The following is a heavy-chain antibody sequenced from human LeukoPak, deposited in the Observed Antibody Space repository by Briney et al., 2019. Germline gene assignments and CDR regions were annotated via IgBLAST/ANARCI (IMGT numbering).Heavy chain of an antibody. J-gene: IGHJ4*02. V-gene: IGHV3-23*01. Sequence: GGSLRLSCAVSGFTLSNYGMSWVRQAPGKGLEWVAGISGSGGSTNYADSVKGRFTISRDNPKNTLYLQMNSLRAEDTAVYFCAKRGVVIRVVLVGFHKEAYYFDSWGQGALVTVSS. CDR2: ISGSGGST. D-gene: IGHD3-10*01. CDR3: AKRGVVIRVVLVGFHKEAYYFDS. CDR1: GFTLSNYG.